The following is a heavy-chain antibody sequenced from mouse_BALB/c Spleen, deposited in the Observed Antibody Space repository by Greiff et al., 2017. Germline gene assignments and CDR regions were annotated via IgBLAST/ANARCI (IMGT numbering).Heavy chain of an antibody. V-gene: IGHV1-53*01. Sequence: VQLHQSGAELVKPGASVKLSCKASGYTFTSYYMYWVKQRPGQGLEWIGEINPSNGGTNFNEKFKGKATLTADTSSSTAYMQLSSLTSEDSAVYFCARAGNYDYWGQGTTLTVSS. CDR3: ARAGNYDY. CDR1: GYTFTSYY. D-gene: IGHD2-1*01. CDR2: INPSNGGT. J-gene: IGHJ2*01.